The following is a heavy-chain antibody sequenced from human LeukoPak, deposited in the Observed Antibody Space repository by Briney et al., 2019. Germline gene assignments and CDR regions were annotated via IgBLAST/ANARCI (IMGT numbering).Heavy chain of an antibody. CDR1: GFTFSSFG. CDR3: ARSGPYYFDY. D-gene: IGHD3-10*01. J-gene: IGHJ4*02. Sequence: GGSLRLSCAASGFTFSSFGIGWVRQAPGKSLEWVSTFGISGSTYFADSVKGRFTISRDTSKNTLYLQMDSLRAEDTAVYYCARSGPYYFDYWGQGTLVTVSS. CDR2: FGISGST. V-gene: IGHV3-23*01.